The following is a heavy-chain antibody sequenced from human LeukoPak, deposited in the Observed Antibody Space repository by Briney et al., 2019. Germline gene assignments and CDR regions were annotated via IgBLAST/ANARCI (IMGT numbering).Heavy chain of an antibody. J-gene: IGHJ4*02. D-gene: IGHD2-2*01. V-gene: IGHV1-2*02. CDR1: GYPFTGYY. Sequence: RASVKVSCKASGYPFTGYYLHWVRQGPGQGLEWMGWINPNSGFTNYAQKFQGRVTMTRDTSISTAYMELSRLRSDDTAVYYCARLADCSSSSCRSFDYWGQGTLVTVSS. CDR2: INPNSGFT. CDR3: ARLADCSSSSCRSFDY.